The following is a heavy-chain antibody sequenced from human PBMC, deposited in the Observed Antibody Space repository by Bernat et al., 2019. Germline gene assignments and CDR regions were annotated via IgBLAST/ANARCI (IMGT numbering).Heavy chain of an antibody. V-gene: IGHV3-48*02. CDR2: ISTGSSTI. CDR1: GFNFSSYS. CDR3: ARPGYCSSSRCYADDAFDI. D-gene: IGHD2-2*01. Sequence: EVQLVESGGGLVQPGGSLRLSCAASGFNFSSYSMNWVRQAPGKGLEWVSYISTGSSTIYYAESVRGRFPISRDNAQNSMYLQMNSLRDEDTAVYYCARPGYCSSSRCYADDAFDIWGQGTMVTVSS. J-gene: IGHJ3*02.